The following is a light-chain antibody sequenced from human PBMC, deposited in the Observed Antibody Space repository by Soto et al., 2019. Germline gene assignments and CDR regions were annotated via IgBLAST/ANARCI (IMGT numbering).Light chain of an antibody. CDR2: WAS. J-gene: IGKJ4*01. CDR3: QQYYNTPLT. V-gene: IGKV4-1*01. CDR1: QSFLFRSDSQNY. Sequence: DIVMTQSPDSLAVCLGERATISCKSIQSFLFRSDSQNYLAWYQQKPGQPPKLLIYWASTRESGVPDRFSGGGSGTDFTLTISTLQAEDVAIYYCQQYYNTPLTFGGGTKV.